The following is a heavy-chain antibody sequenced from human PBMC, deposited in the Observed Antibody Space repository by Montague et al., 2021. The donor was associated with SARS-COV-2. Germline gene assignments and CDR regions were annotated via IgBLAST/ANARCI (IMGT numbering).Heavy chain of an antibody. CDR1: DGSISSFY. CDR2: ISDSGST. CDR3: ARHYSATLPAVY. Sequence: SETLSLTCTVSDGSISSFYWSWFRQPPGKGLEWIGYISDSGSTNYNPSLTSRVTMSVDMSKNQFSLKVNSVTAADTAVYYCARHYSATLPAVYWGQGTLVTVSS. J-gene: IGHJ4*02. V-gene: IGHV4-59*08. D-gene: IGHD2-15*01.